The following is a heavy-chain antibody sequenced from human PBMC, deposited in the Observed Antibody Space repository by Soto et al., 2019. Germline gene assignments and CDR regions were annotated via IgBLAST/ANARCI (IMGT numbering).Heavy chain of an antibody. D-gene: IGHD1-26*01. J-gene: IGHJ4*02. CDR1: VGTFSSYS. Sequence: QVQLVQSGAEVKKPGSSVKVSCKASVGTFSSYSINWVRQALGQGLEWMGEIIPIFGSANYAQKFQGRVTITADEATSTAYMELSSLRSEDTAVYYCARDGGRHSGGIDYWGQGTLVTVSS. V-gene: IGHV1-69*01. CDR3: ARDGGRHSGGIDY. CDR2: IIPIFGSA.